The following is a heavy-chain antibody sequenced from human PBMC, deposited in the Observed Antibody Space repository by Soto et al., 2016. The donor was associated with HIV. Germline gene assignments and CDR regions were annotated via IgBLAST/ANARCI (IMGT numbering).Heavy chain of an antibody. CDR3: AREPCPAGHESGIDY. J-gene: IGHJ4*02. D-gene: IGHD3-10*01. CDR2: ITYSGTT. CDR1: GDSISLGGYF. Sequence: QVQLQESGPGLVKPSQSLSLTCNVSGDSISLGGYFWSWIRQFPGKGLQWIGHITYSGTTFYNPSLKSRVSISVDTSKNQFSLIMRSLSAADTAIYFCAREPCPAGHESGIDYWGQGAWSPSP. V-gene: IGHV4-31*03.